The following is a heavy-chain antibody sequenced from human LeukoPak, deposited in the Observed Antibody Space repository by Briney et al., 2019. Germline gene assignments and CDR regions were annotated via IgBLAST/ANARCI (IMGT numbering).Heavy chain of an antibody. Sequence: ASETLSLTCAVSGXSISGSNWWSWVRPPPGNGLEWIGEIYHRGSTNYNPSLKSRVSISVDKSKNQFSLKLSSVTAADTAVYFCARGGLYSGYGRVFDYWGQGTLVTVSS. CDR2: IYHRGST. CDR1: GXSISGSNW. CDR3: ARGGLYSGYGRVFDY. J-gene: IGHJ4*02. V-gene: IGHV4-4*02. D-gene: IGHD5-12*01.